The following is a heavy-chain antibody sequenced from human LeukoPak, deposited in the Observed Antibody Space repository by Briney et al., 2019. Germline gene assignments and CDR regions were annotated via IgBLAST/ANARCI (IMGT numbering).Heavy chain of an antibody. Sequence: GGSLRLSCAASGFTVSSNCMSWVRQAPGKGLEWVSVIYSGGSTYYADSVKGRFTISRDNSKSTLYLQMNSLRAEDTALYYCAKDQSSGWPNYFDYWGQGTLVTVSS. CDR1: GFTVSSNC. D-gene: IGHD6-19*01. CDR3: AKDQSSGWPNYFDY. V-gene: IGHV3-53*01. J-gene: IGHJ4*02. CDR2: IYSGGST.